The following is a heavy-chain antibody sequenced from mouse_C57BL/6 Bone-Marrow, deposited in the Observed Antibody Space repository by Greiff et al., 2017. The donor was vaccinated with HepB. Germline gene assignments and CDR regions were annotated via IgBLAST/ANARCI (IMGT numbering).Heavy chain of an antibody. D-gene: IGHD1-1*02. CDR3: ESLWSYYAMDY. V-gene: IGHV5-4*03. CDR2: ISDGGSYT. Sequence: EVMLVESGGGLVKPGGSLKLSCAASGFTFSSYAMSWVRQTPEKRLEWVATISDGGSYTYYTDNVKGRCTISIDNAKNNLYLQMSQLKSEDTAMYDCESLWSYYAMDYWGQGTAVTVSS. CDR1: GFTFSSYA. J-gene: IGHJ4*01.